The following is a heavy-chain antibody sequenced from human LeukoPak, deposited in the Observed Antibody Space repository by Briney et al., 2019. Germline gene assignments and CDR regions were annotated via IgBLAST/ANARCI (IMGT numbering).Heavy chain of an antibody. J-gene: IGHJ4*02. V-gene: IGHV4-59*08. CDR1: GGSISSYY. CDR2: IYYSGST. CDR3: ARRGSSWSAHFDY. D-gene: IGHD6-13*01. Sequence: PSETLSLTCTVSGGSISSYYWSWIRQPPGKGLEWLGYIYYSGSTNYNPSLKSRVTISVDTSKNQFSLKLTSVTAADTAVYYCARRGSSWSAHFDYWGQGTLVTVSS.